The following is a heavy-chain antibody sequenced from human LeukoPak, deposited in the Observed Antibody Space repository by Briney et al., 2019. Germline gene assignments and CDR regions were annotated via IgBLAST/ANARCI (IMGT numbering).Heavy chain of an antibody. CDR3: ARVYLERLTAGYFDH. D-gene: IGHD2-8*01. CDR1: GFTFSNYY. V-gene: IGHV3-30*03. Sequence: GGSLRLSCAISGFTFSNYYMLWVRQAPGKGLEWVAVISDDGRHNYYADSVKGRFTISRDNSKSTPYLQMNSLRDDDSAAYFCARVYLERLTAGYFDHWGQGTQVTVSP. J-gene: IGHJ4*02. CDR2: ISDDGRHN.